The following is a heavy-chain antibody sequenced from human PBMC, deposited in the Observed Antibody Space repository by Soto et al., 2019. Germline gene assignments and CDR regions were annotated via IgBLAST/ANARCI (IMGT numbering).Heavy chain of an antibody. CDR3: ARWGYCSGGNCYEFDY. V-gene: IGHV1-18*01. CDR2: ISAYNGNT. CDR1: GYTFTSYG. J-gene: IGHJ4*02. Sequence: ASVKVSCKASGYTFTSYGISWVRQAPGQGLEWMGWISAYNGNTNYAQKLQGRVTVTTDTSTSTAYMELRSLRSDDTAVYYCARWGYCSGGNCYEFDYWGQGTLVTVSS. D-gene: IGHD2-15*01.